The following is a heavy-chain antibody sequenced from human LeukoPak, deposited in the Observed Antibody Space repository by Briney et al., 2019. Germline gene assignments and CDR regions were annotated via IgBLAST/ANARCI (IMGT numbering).Heavy chain of an antibody. V-gene: IGHV3-74*01. CDR2: IGTAGSRT. CDR3: ARDKYGGNSDAFDI. D-gene: IGHD4-23*01. Sequence: GGSLRLSCAASGFXFSSYWIHWVRQVPGKGLVWVSRIGTAGSRTTYADYVRGRFTISRDNAKNTLYLQMNSLRAEDTAVYYCARDKYGGNSDAFDIWGQGTLVTVSS. CDR1: GFXFSSYW. J-gene: IGHJ3*02.